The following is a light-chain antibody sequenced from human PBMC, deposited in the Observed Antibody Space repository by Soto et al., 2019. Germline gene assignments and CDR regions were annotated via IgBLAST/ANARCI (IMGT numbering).Light chain of an antibody. CDR3: CSNAGSHYYV. V-gene: IGLV2-8*01. CDR2: EVT. CDR1: SSDVGGYNY. J-gene: IGLJ1*01. Sequence: QSALTQPPSASGSPGQSVTISCTGTSSDVGGYNYVSWYQQHPGKAPKLLIYEVTKRPSGVPDRFSGSKSGNTASLTVSGLQADDEAEYSCCSNAGSHYYVFGTGTKLTVL.